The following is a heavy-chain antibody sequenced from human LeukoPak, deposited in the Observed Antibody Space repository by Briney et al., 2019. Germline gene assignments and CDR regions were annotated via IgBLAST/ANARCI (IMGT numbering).Heavy chain of an antibody. V-gene: IGHV1-8*01. Sequence: ASVKVSCKASGYTFTSYDINWVRQATGQGLEWMGWMNPNSGNTGYAQKFQGRVTMTRNTSISTAYMELSSLRSEDTAVYYCARVRRYCSSTSYDNPVGYWGQGTLVTVSS. D-gene: IGHD2-2*01. CDR2: MNPNSGNT. J-gene: IGHJ4*02. CDR3: ARVRRYCSSTSYDNPVGY. CDR1: GYTFTSYD.